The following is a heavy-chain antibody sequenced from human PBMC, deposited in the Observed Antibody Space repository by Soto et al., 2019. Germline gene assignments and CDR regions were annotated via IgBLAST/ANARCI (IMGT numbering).Heavy chain of an antibody. V-gene: IGHV4-34*01. Sequence: SETLSLTCAVYGGSFSGYYWSWIRQPPGKGLEWIGEINHSGSTNYNPSLKSRVTISVDTSKNQFSLKLSSVTAADTAVYYCARALGYSSFWGYYMDVWGEGTTVTVSS. CDR2: INHSGST. CDR1: GGSFSGYY. CDR3: ARALGYSSFWGYYMDV. D-gene: IGHD6-13*01. J-gene: IGHJ6*03.